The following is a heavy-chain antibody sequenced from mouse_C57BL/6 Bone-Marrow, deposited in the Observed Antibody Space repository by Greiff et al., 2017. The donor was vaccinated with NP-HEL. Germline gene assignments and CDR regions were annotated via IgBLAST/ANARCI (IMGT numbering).Heavy chain of an antibody. J-gene: IGHJ2*01. CDR1: GYTFTDYE. V-gene: IGHV1-15*01. CDR2: IDPETGGT. D-gene: IGHD2-5*01. Sequence: QVQLKESGAELVRPGASVTLSCKASGYTFTDYEMHWVKQTPVHGLEWIGAIDPETGGTAYNQKFKGKAILTADKSSSTAYMELRSLTSEDSAVYYCTRDTYYSNYNFDYWGQGTTLTVSS. CDR3: TRDTYYSNYNFDY.